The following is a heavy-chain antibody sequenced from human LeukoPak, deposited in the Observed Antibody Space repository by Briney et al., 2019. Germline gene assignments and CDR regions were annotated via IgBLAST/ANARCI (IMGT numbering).Heavy chain of an antibody. D-gene: IGHD1-26*01. CDR2: IRYDGSNK. CDR3: AKDSWEVGANSEIDY. J-gene: IGHJ4*02. V-gene: IGHV3-30*02. CDR1: GFSFNNYG. Sequence: GGSLRLSCAASGFSFNNYGMHWVRQAPGKGLEWVAFIRYDGSNKYYADSMKGRFIISRDNSKNTLYLQMSSLRVEDTAVYYCAKDSWEVGANSEIDYWGQGTLVTVSS.